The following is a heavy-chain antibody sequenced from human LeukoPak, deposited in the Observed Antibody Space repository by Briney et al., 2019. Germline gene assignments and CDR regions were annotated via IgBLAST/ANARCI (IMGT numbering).Heavy chain of an antibody. J-gene: IGHJ6*02. CDR1: GFTFSTYA. CDR3: ARENPYSSSSYYYYGMDV. CDR2: ISDTGNST. D-gene: IGHD6-6*01. V-gene: IGHV3-23*01. Sequence: ETGGSLRLSCAASGFTFSTYAMNWVRQAPGKGLEWVSLISDTGNSTYYADSVKGRFTISRDNSKNTLYLQMNSLRAEDTAVYYCARENPYSSSSYYYYGMDVWGQGTTVTVSS.